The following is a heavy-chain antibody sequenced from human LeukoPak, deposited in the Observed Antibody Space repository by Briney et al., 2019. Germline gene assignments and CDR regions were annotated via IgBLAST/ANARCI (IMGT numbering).Heavy chain of an antibody. Sequence: SETLSLTCTVSSGSINSADNYWAWIRQSPGKGLEWVGSIYSRGNTYYSPSLKSRVSISVDTSKNQFSLTLTSVTAADTALYFCASQSFSGLSDWFDPWGQGTLVTVSS. J-gene: IGHJ5*02. V-gene: IGHV4-39*01. D-gene: IGHD6-25*01. CDR1: SGSINSADNY. CDR2: IYSRGNT. CDR3: ASQSFSGLSDWFDP.